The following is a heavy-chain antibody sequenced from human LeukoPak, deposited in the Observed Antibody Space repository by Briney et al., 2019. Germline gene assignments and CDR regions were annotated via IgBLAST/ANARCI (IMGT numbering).Heavy chain of an antibody. CDR2: IIPILGIA. CDR1: GGTFSNNA. Sequence: GASVKVSCKASGGTFSNNAINWVRQAPGQGLEWMGRIIPILGIANHAQKFQGRVTITADKSTSTAYMKLSSLRSEDTAVYYCARDEVIGVDPWGQGTLVTVSS. CDR3: ARDEVIGVDP. D-gene: IGHD2-21*01. J-gene: IGHJ5*02. V-gene: IGHV1-69*04.